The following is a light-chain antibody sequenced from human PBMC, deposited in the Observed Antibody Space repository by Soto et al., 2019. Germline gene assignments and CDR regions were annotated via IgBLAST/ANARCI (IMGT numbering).Light chain of an antibody. CDR1: QSISSW. CDR2: KAS. J-gene: IGKJ1*01. CDR3: QQYNSYWT. V-gene: IGKV1-5*03. Sequence: DLQVTQSPSTLSASVGDIVTITCRASQSISSWLAWYQQKPGKAPKLLIYKASSLESGVPSRFSGSGSGTEFTLTISSLQPDDFATYYCQQYNSYWTFGQGTKVDI.